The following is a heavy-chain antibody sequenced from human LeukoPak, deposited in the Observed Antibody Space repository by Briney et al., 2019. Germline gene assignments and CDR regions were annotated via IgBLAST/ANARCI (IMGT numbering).Heavy chain of an antibody. J-gene: IGHJ3*02. CDR1: GDSITSGSYY. CDR3: ARAPGAFDI. CDR2: IYTGGT. Sequence: PSETLSLTCTVSGDSITSGSYYWAWIRQHPGKGLEWIGYIYTGGTHYNPSLKSRLTISVDTSENHFSLKLGSVTAADTAIYFCARAPGAFDIWGQGTMVTVSS. V-gene: IGHV4-31*03.